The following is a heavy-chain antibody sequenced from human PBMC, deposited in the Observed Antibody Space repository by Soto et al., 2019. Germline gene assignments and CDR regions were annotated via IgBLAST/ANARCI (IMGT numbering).Heavy chain of an antibody. CDR1: GGPISSYY. Sequence: QVQLQESGPGLVKPSETLSLTCTVSGGPISSYYWSWIRQPPGKGLEWIGYIYYSGCTNYNPSLMSRVTTSVDTSKNQFSLKLSSVTAADTAVYYCARQPNYWGRWFDPWGQGTLVTVSS. J-gene: IGHJ5*02. D-gene: IGHD7-27*01. V-gene: IGHV4-59*08. CDR2: IYYSGCT. CDR3: ARQPNYWGRWFDP.